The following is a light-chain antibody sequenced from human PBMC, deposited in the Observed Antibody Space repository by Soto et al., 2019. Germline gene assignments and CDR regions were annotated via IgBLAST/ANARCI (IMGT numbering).Light chain of an antibody. J-gene: IGLJ2*01. CDR3: SSYAGSNKGV. CDR1: SSDVGGYNY. Sequence: QSALTQPPSASGSPGQSVTISCTGTSSDVGGYNYVSWYQQHPGKAPKLMIYEVSKRPSGVPDRFSGSKSGNTVSLTVSGLQAEDEADYYCSSYAGSNKGVFGGGTKLTVL. V-gene: IGLV2-8*01. CDR2: EVS.